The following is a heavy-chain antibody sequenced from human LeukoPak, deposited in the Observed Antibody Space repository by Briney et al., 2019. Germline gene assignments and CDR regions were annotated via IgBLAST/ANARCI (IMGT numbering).Heavy chain of an antibody. CDR1: GFTFSSYG. CDR2: ISGSGGST. CDR3: ARDTTKYCSGGSCYGAYDY. D-gene: IGHD2-15*01. J-gene: IGHJ4*02. V-gene: IGHV3-23*01. Sequence: GGSLRLSCAASGFTFSSYGMSWVRQAPGKGLEWVSAISGSGGSTYYADSVKGRFTISRDNAKNSLYLQMNSLRAEDTALYYCARDTTKYCSGGSCYGAYDYWGQGTLVTVSS.